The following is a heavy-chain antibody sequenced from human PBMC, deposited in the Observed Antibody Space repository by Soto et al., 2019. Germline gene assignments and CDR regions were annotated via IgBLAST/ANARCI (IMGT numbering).Heavy chain of an antibody. Sequence: SETLSLTCTVSGDSINSVDHYWSWIRQPPGKGLEWMGYIYHSGSTHYNPSLNSRLTISIDTSTNRFSLNLTSVTAADTAVYFCARLRWETENNWFDPWGQGALVTVSS. CDR1: GDSINSVDHY. V-gene: IGHV4-30-4*01. J-gene: IGHJ5*02. CDR2: IYHSGST. CDR3: ARLRWETENNWFDP. D-gene: IGHD1-26*01.